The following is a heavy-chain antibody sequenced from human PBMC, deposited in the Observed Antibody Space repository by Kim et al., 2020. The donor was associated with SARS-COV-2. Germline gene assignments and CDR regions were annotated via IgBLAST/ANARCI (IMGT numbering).Heavy chain of an antibody. V-gene: IGHV3-15*01. Sequence: GGSLRLSCAASGFTFSNAWMSWVRQAPGKGLEWVGRIKSKTDGGTTDYAAPVKGRFTISRDDSKNTLYLQMNSLKTEDTAVYYCTTEDFWEVWFDPWGQGTLVTVSS. CDR2: IKSKTDGGTT. CDR3: TTEDFWEVWFDP. CDR1: GFTFSNAW. J-gene: IGHJ5*02. D-gene: IGHD3-3*01.